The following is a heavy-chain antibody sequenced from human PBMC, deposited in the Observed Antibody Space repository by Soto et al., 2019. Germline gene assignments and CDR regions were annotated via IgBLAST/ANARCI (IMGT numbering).Heavy chain of an antibody. CDR3: AKDQGDASNTFDL. Sequence: EVRLSESGGGLVQPGGPLRLSFAASDSPFSSFAMIWVRRAPGKGLEWVSTIRGSGDSTFYADSVKGRFTVSRDNSENTLYLQMNSLRAEDTAFYYCAKDQGDASNTFDLWGQGTLVTVSS. J-gene: IGHJ4*02. D-gene: IGHD1-26*01. CDR2: IRGSGDST. V-gene: IGHV3-23*01. CDR1: DSPFSSFA.